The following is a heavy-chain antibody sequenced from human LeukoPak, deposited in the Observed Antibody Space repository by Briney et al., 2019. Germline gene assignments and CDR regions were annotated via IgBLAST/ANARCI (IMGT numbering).Heavy chain of an antibody. V-gene: IGHV3-23*01. Sequence: GGSLRLSCAASGFTFSSYAMSWVRQAPGKGLEWVSAISGSGGSTYYADSVKGRFTISRDNSKNTLYLQMNSLRAEDTAVYYCAKEGFAAYSSSWHRSSYYYYMDVWGKGTTVTVSS. J-gene: IGHJ6*03. D-gene: IGHD6-13*01. CDR3: AKEGFAAYSSSWHRSSYYYYMDV. CDR2: ISGSGGST. CDR1: GFTFSSYA.